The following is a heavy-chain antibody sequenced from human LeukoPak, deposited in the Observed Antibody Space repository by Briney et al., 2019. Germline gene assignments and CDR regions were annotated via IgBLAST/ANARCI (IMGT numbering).Heavy chain of an antibody. D-gene: IGHD2-2*01. CDR2: IRYDGSRK. V-gene: IGHV3-30*02. CDR1: GFIFSSYG. J-gene: IGHJ6*03. Sequence: GGSLRLSCAASGFIFSSYGMHWVRQAPDKGLEWVAFIRYDGSRKYYADSVKGRFTISRDNSKNTLYLQMNGLRTEDTAMYYCARGSTYYYYMDVWGKGTTVTVSS. CDR3: ARGSTYYYYMDV.